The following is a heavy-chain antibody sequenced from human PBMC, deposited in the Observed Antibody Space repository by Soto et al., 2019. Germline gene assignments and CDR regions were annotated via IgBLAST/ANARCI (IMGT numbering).Heavy chain of an antibody. J-gene: IGHJ6*03. V-gene: IGHV3-13*01. CDR2: IGTAGDT. CDR1: GFTFSSYD. Sequence: GGSLRLSCAASGFTFSSYDMHWVRQATGKGLEWVSAIGTAGDTYYPGSVKGRSTISRENAKNSLYLQMNSLRAGDTAVYYCARGGYSGYAHYYYYYMDVWGKGTTVTVSS. CDR3: ARGGYSGYAHYYYYYMDV. D-gene: IGHD5-12*01.